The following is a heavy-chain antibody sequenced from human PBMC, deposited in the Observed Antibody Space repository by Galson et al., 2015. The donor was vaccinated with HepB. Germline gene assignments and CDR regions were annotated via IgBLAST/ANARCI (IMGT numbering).Heavy chain of an antibody. J-gene: IGHJ3*02. V-gene: IGHV1-69*02. CDR3: ARVEMATSDAFDI. Sequence: SVKVSCKASGGTFSSYTISWVRQAPGQGLEWMGRIIPILGIANYAQKFQGRVTITADKSTSTAYMELSSLRSEDTAVYYCARVEMATSDAFDIWGQGTMVTVS. D-gene: IGHD5-24*01. CDR1: GGTFSSYT. CDR2: IIPILGIA.